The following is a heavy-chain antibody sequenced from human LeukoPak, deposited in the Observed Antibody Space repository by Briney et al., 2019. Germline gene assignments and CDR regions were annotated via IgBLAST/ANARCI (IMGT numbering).Heavy chain of an antibody. CDR2: LGASGGNT. D-gene: IGHD5-12*01. CDR1: GFTFSSSA. J-gene: IGHJ4*02. CDR3: AKGLKGYSAYEQIDY. Sequence: PGGSLRLSCAASGFTFSSSAMSWVRQAPGKGLEWVSGLGASGGNTYYGDSVKGRFTISRDNSKNTLYLQMNSLRAEDTAVYYCAKGLKGYSAYEQIDYWGQGTLVTVSS. V-gene: IGHV3-23*01.